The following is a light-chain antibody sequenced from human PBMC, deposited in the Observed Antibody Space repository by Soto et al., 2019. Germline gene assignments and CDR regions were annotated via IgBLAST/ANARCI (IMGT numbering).Light chain of an antibody. CDR2: AAS. CDR1: PSISSY. Sequence: DIQMTQSPSSLASSVGDRVTITCRASPSISSYLNWYQQKPGKAPNLLIYAASSLQSGVPSRFSGTGSVTDFNITISSLQHADFATYYCQPSYSTPYTFGQGTKLEIK. V-gene: IGKV1-39*01. J-gene: IGKJ2*01. CDR3: QPSYSTPYT.